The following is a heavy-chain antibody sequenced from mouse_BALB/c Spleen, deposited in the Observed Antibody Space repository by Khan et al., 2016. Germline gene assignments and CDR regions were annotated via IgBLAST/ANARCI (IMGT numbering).Heavy chain of an antibody. J-gene: IGHJ2*01. CDR1: GFDFSRYW. D-gene: IGHD1-1*01. CDR2: INPDSSTI. CDR3: TRLYYYGCSDY. V-gene: IGHV4-1*02. Sequence: EVKLLESGGGLVQPGGSLKISCAASGFDFSRYWMSWVRQAPGKGLEWIGEINPDSSTINYTPSLKDKFIISRDNAKNTLYLQMSKVRSEDTALYYCTRLYYYGCSDYWGQGTTLTVSS.